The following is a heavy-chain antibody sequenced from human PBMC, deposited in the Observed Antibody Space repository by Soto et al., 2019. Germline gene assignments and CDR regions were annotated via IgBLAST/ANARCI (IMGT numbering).Heavy chain of an antibody. V-gene: IGHV4-61*01. CDR1: GGAVSSGTYY. J-gene: IGHJ5*02. CDR2: IYFTGST. Sequence: KLPETLSLTCTVSGGAVSSGTYYWSWIRQPPGKGLEWIGHIYFTGSTNYNPSLKGRVTMSLDTSRNQFSLKLSSVTAADTAVYYCTRGPPRVQWFDPWGLGTLVTVSS. CDR3: TRGPPRVQWFDP.